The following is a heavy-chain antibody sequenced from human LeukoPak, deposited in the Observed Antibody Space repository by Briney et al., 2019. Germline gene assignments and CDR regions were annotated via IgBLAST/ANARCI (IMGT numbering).Heavy chain of an antibody. CDR3: ARPFSRGWYYPYFDQ. CDR2: ISSDGGTK. CDR1: GFTISSYA. V-gene: IGHV3-30*04. D-gene: IGHD6-19*01. Sequence: AGSLRLTCAASGFTISSYAIQWVRQPPGKGLEWVALISSDGGTKYYADSVKGRFTISRDNSKNTVYLQMNRLRSEDTAFYFCARPFSRGWYYPYFDQWGQGTLVTVSS. J-gene: IGHJ4*02.